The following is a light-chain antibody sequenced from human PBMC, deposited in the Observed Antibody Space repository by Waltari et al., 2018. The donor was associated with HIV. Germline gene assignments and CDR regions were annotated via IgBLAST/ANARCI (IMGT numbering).Light chain of an antibody. Sequence: DIQMTQSPSTLSASVGDRVTITCRASQNINSWLAWYQQKPGKAPKLLIYKASSLESGVPSRFSGSKSGTEFTLTISSLQPDDFATYYCQQYNSDSTFSQGTKVEIK. CDR3: QQYNSDST. CDR1: QNINSW. CDR2: KAS. J-gene: IGKJ1*01. V-gene: IGKV1-5*03.